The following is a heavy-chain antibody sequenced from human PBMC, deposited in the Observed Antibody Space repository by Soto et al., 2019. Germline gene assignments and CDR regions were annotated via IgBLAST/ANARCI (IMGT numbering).Heavy chain of an antibody. CDR1: GYTFTGYY. J-gene: IGHJ3*02. V-gene: IGHV1-2*02. CDR3: ARDHLSGENAFDI. Sequence: SVKGSCKASGYTFTGYYMNWGRQAPVQGLEWMGWINPNSGGTNYSQKFQGRVTMTRDTSISTAYMELSRLRSDDTAVYYCARDHLSGENAFDIWGQGTMVTVSS. D-gene: IGHD4-17*01. CDR2: INPNSGGT.